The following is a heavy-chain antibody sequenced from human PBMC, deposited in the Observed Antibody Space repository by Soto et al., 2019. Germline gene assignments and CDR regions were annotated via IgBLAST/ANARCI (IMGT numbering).Heavy chain of an antibody. D-gene: IGHD2-15*01. Sequence: ASVNASGKASGYTFTSYYMHWVRHAPGQGLEWMGIINPIGGSTSYAQKFQGRVTMTRDTSTSTVYMELSSLRSEDTAVYFFSKEFCSGGSCYAYFDYWGQGALVTVSS. J-gene: IGHJ4*02. CDR1: GYTFTSYY. V-gene: IGHV1-46*01. CDR2: INPIGGST. CDR3: SKEFCSGGSCYAYFDY.